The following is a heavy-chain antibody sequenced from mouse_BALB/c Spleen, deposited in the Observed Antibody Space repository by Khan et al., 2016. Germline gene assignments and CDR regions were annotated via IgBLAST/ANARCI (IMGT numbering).Heavy chain of an antibody. D-gene: IGHD2-10*02. CDR3: DPGLEGGFAN. V-gene: IGHV9-2-1*01. CDR2: INTETGEP. J-gene: IGHJ3*01. CDR1: GYTFTDYS. Sequence: QIQLVQSGPELKKPGETVKISCKASGYTFTDYSMHWVKQAPGKGLKWMGWINTETGEPTYADDFKGRFAFSLETSASTAYLQINNLNNEDTDTYFCDPGLEGGFANWGQGTMVTVSA.